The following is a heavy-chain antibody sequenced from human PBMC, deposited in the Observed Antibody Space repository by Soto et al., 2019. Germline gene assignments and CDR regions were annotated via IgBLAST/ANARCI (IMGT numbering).Heavy chain of an antibody. CDR2: ISGSGGST. CDR1: GFTFSSYA. V-gene: IGHV3-23*01. Sequence: EVQLLESGGGLVQPGGSLRLSCAASGFTFSSYAMSWVRQAPGKGLEWVSAISGSGGSTYYADSVKGRFTISRDNSKNTLYLQMNSLRAEDTAVYYCAKEGYSSSWYFEYYFDYWGQGTLVTVSS. CDR3: AKEGYSSSWYFEYYFDY. J-gene: IGHJ4*02. D-gene: IGHD6-13*01.